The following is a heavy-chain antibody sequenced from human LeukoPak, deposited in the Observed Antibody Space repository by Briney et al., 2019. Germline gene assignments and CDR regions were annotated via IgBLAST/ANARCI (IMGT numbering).Heavy chain of an antibody. CDR2: VSDSGTDT. D-gene: IGHD6-19*01. CDR1: GFTFSTFA. J-gene: IGHJ6*03. V-gene: IGHV3-23*01. CDR3: ARSSGWDYYYYYYYMDV. Sequence: GGSLRLSCAASGFTFSTFAMTWVRQVPGRGLEWVSAVSDSGTDTFYADSVRGRFTISRDNSKNTLYLQMNSLRAEDTAVYYCARSSGWDYYYYYYYMDVWGKGTTVTVSS.